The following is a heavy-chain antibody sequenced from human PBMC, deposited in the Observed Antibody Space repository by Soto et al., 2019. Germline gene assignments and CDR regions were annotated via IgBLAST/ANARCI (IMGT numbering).Heavy chain of an antibody. V-gene: IGHV4-59*12. J-gene: IGHJ4*02. Sequence: PSETLSLTCTVSGGSISSNYWTWIRQPPGKGLEWIGYIYYRGSTHYNPSLKSRVTILLDMSKNQFSLKLSSVTAADTAVYYCASYRDGYDYFDYWGQGTLVTVSS. CDR1: GGSISSNY. CDR3: ASYRDGYDYFDY. D-gene: IGHD5-12*01. CDR2: IYYRGST.